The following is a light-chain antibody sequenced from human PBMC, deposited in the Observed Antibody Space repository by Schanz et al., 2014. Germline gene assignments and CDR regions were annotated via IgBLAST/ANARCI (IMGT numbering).Light chain of an antibody. J-gene: IGLJ1*01. CDR2: NNN. Sequence: QSVLTQLPSASGTPGQRVTISCSGSSSNIGSETVHWYQQLPGTAPKLLMYNNNQRPSGVPDRLSGSKSGTSASLAISDLQSEDEADYYCAAWDDSLNAYVFGTGTKLTVL. V-gene: IGLV1-44*01. CDR3: AAWDDSLNAYV. CDR1: SSNIGSET.